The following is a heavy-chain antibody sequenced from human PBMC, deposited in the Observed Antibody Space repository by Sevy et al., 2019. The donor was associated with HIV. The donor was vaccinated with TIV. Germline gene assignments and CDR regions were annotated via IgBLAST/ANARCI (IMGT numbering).Heavy chain of an antibody. CDR3: ATSLYCSGGGCYGADYYYGMDV. D-gene: IGHD2-15*01. V-gene: IGHV3-30*02. CDR1: GFTFSSYG. CDR2: IRYDGSNK. Sequence: GGSLRLSCAASGFTFSSYGMHWVRQAPGKGLEWVAFIRYDGSNKYYADSVKGRFTISRDKSKNSRYLQMNSLRAENTAVYYGATSLYCSGGGCYGADYYYGMDVWGQGTTVTVSS. J-gene: IGHJ6*02.